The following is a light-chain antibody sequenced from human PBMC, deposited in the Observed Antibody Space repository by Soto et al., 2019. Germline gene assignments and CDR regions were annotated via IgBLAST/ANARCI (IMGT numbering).Light chain of an antibody. Sequence: EIVLTQSPGTLPLSPGERATLSCRASPSLSSSYLAWYQQKPGQAPRLLIYGASRRATGVPDRFSGSGSGTDFTLTISRLEPEDFAVYYCQQYGSSLPWSFGQGTNVEI. J-gene: IGKJ1*01. V-gene: IGKV3-20*01. CDR2: GAS. CDR1: PSLSSSY. CDR3: QQYGSSLPWS.